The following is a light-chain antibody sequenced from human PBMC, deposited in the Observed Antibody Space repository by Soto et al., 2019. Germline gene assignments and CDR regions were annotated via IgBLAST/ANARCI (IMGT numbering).Light chain of an antibody. J-gene: IGLJ3*02. Sequence: QSALSQPASVSGSPGQSITISCTGTSSDVGDYNYVSWYQQHPGKAPKLLIYGVTNRPSGVSNRFSGSKSGNTASLTISGLQAEDEADYYCSSYTSSSTWVFGGGTKLTVL. CDR3: SSYTSSSTWV. CDR1: SSDVGDYNY. CDR2: GVT. V-gene: IGLV2-14*01.